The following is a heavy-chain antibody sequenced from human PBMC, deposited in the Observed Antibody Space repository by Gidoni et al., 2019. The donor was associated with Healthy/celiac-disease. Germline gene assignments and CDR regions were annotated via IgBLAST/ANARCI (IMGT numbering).Heavy chain of an antibody. CDR3: AREGLWFGELLYQGWFDP. V-gene: IGHV1-2*02. CDR2: INPNSGGT. J-gene: IGHJ5*02. CDR1: GYTFTGYY. Sequence: QVQLVQSGAEVKKPGASVKVSCKASGYTFTGYYMHWVRQAPGQGLEWMGWINPNSGGTNYAQKFQGRVTMTRETSISTAYMELSRLRSDDTAVYYCAREGLWFGELLYQGWFDPWGQGTLVTVSS. D-gene: IGHD3-10*01.